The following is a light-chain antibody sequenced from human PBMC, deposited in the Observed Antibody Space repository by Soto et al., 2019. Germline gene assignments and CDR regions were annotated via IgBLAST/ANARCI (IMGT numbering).Light chain of an antibody. CDR2: YAS. J-gene: IGKJ4*01. V-gene: IGKV3-15*01. CDR3: QQFHRWPVT. Sequence: EIVMTQSPATLSVSPGERATLSCRASQSVINNLAGYQHKPGQAPRLLISYASAGASGVPSRFSGSGSGTDFTLTIDSLQSEDFATYSCQQFHRWPVTCGGGTKVEIK. CDR1: QSVINN.